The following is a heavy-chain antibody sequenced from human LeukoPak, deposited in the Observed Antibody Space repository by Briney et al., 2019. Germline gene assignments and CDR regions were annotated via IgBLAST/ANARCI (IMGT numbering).Heavy chain of an antibody. V-gene: IGHV1-46*01. CDR3: ARTWIQLWLRGSDYYYYMDV. J-gene: IGHJ6*03. D-gene: IGHD5-18*01. CDR2: INPSGGST. Sequence: GASVKVSCKASGYTFTSYYMHWVRQAPGQGLEWMGLINPSGGSTTFAQKFQGRLTMTSDMSTSTAYMELSSLRSEDTAVYYCARTWIQLWLRGSDYYYYMDVWGKGTTVTVSS. CDR1: GYTFTSYY.